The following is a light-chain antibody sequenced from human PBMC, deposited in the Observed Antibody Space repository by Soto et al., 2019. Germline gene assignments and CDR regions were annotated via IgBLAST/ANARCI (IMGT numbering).Light chain of an antibody. CDR1: QSVISN. J-gene: IGKJ1*01. CDR2: SAS. CDR3: QQYNNWRT. V-gene: IGKV3-15*01. Sequence: VLTQSPASLAVSPGERATPSSRASQSVISNLAWYQQXPGQAPWVLIHSASATATGIPARFSGSWSRKEFTLTSSSLQYEDYAVCYCQQYNNWRTFSQGTKVDIK.